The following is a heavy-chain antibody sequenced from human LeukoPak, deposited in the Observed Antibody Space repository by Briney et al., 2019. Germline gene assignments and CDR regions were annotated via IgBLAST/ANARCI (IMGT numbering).Heavy chain of an antibody. J-gene: IGHJ3*02. CDR1: GFTFSSYS. V-gene: IGHV3-21*01. CDR2: ISSSSSYI. D-gene: IGHD6-13*01. CDR3: ARGIAAAGTLI. Sequence: PGGSLRLSCAASGFTFSSYSMNWVRQAPGKGLEWASSISSSSSYIYYADSVKGRFTISRDSAKNSLYLQMNSLRAEDTAVYYCARGIAAAGTLIWGQGTMVTVSS.